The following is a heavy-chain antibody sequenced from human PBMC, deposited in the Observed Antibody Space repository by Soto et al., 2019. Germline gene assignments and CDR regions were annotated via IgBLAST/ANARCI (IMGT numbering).Heavy chain of an antibody. V-gene: IGHV1-3*01. CDR3: ARGVSTVTPNWFDP. J-gene: IGHJ5*02. D-gene: IGHD4-17*01. Sequence: ASVKVSCKASGYTFSTYAMNWVRQAPGQRLEWMGWINAGNGNTKYSQKFQGRVTITRDTSASTAYMELSSLRSEDTAVYYCARGVSTVTPNWFDPWGQGTLVTVSS. CDR2: INAGNGNT. CDR1: GYTFSTYA.